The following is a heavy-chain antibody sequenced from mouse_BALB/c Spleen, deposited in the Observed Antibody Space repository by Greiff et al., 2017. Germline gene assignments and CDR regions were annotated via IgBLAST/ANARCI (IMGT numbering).Heavy chain of an antibody. CDR2: ISYSGST. J-gene: IGHJ4*01. CDR1: GYSITSDYA. CDR3: ARLRRRNYYAMDY. Sequence: EVQGVESGPGLVKPSQSLSLTCTVTGYSITSDYAWNWIRQFPGNKLEWMGYISYSGSTSYNPSLKSRISITRDTSKNQFFLQLNSVTTEDTATYYCARLRRRNYYAMDYWGQGTSVTVSS. D-gene: IGHD2-12*01. V-gene: IGHV3-2*02.